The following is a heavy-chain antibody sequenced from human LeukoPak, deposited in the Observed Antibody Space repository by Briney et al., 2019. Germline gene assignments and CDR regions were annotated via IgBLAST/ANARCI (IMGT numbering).Heavy chain of an antibody. V-gene: IGHV3-21*01. CDR1: GFTFSSYS. D-gene: IGHD6-13*01. CDR2: ISSSSSYI. CDR3: ARTGIAAAAGRAHWFDP. Sequence: GGSLRLSCAASGFTFSSYSMNWVRQAPGKGLEWVSSISSSSSYIYYADSVKGRFTISRDNAKNQLYLQMNSLRAEDTAVYYCARTGIAAAAGRAHWFDPWGQGTLVTVSS. J-gene: IGHJ5*02.